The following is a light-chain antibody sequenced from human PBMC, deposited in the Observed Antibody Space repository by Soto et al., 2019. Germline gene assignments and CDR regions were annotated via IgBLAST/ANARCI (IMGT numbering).Light chain of an antibody. V-gene: IGLV2-14*01. CDR2: EVS. CDR1: SNDVGGYDY. CDR3: ISYTSISTYV. J-gene: IGLJ1*01. Sequence: QSVLTQPASVSGSPGQSITIPCTGTSNDVGGYDYVSWYQQHPGKAPKFMIYEVSDRPSGVSPRFSGSKSGNTASLTISGLQNEDEADYYCISYTSISTYVFGTGTKVTVL.